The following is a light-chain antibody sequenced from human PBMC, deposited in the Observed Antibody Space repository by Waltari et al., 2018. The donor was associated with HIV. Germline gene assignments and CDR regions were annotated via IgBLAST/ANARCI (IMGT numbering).Light chain of an antibody. Sequence: DIMMTQSPLSLPVTPGEPASISCRSSQSPLVSNGYNYLDWYLQKAGQSAQLRIYLGSNRASGVPDRFSGSGSGTDFTLKISRVGAEDVGIYYCMQALQTPLTFGQGTKVEIK. CDR3: MQALQTPLT. J-gene: IGKJ1*01. CDR2: LGS. CDR1: QSPLVSNGYNY. V-gene: IGKV2-28*01.